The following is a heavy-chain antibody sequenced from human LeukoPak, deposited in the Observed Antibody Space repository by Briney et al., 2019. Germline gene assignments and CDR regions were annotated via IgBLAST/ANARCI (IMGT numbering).Heavy chain of an antibody. Sequence: SETLSLTCTVSGGSISTTSYYWDWVRQPPGKGLEWIGSIYYSGTTYYNPSLTSRLTLSVDTSKNQFSPKLTSVTAADTAIYYCARHLRRESLTSSHFDYWGQGTLVTVSS. J-gene: IGHJ4*02. CDR2: IYYSGTT. D-gene: IGHD3-9*01. V-gene: IGHV4-39*01. CDR1: GGSISTTSYY. CDR3: ARHLRRESLTSSHFDY.